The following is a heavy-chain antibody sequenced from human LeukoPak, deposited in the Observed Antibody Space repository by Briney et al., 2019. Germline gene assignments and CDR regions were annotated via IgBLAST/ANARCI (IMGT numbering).Heavy chain of an antibody. Sequence: PGGSLRLSCAASGFTFSSYSMNWVRQAPGKGLEWVSSISSSSSYIYYADSVEGRFTISRDNAKTSMYLHMPTLRAEDTPVYYCARCSVDTAMVLQEYYFDYWGQGTLVTVSS. V-gene: IGHV3-21*01. CDR3: ARCSVDTAMVLQEYYFDY. CDR2: ISSSSSYI. J-gene: IGHJ4*02. CDR1: GFTFSSYS. D-gene: IGHD5-18*01.